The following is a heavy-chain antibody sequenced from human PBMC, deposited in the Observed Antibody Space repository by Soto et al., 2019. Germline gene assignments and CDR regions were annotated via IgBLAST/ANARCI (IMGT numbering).Heavy chain of an antibody. V-gene: IGHV3-33*08. J-gene: IGHJ3*02. D-gene: IGHD2-21*02. Sequence: PGGSLRLSCAASGFSLSNYVMNWVRQAPGKGLEWVAVIWYDGSNKYYADSVKGRFTISRDNSKNTLYLQMNSLRAEDTAVYYCARGKVVTAIRIDAFDIWGQGTMVTVSS. CDR2: IWYDGSNK. CDR3: ARGKVVTAIRIDAFDI. CDR1: GFSLSNYV.